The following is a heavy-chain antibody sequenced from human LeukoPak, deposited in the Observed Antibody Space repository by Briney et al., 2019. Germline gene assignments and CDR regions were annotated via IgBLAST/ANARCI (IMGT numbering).Heavy chain of an antibody. J-gene: IGHJ6*02. CDR3: AKWGHSGYDYPYYYYYGMDV. Sequence: PGGSLRLSCAASGFTFTRYWMSWVRQAPGKGLEWVANIKQDGSEKYYVDSVKGRFTISRDNAKNSPYLQMNSLRAEDTAVYYCAKWGHSGYDYPYYYYYGMDVWGQGTTVTVSS. V-gene: IGHV3-7*01. CDR2: IKQDGSEK. D-gene: IGHD5-12*01. CDR1: GFTFTRYW.